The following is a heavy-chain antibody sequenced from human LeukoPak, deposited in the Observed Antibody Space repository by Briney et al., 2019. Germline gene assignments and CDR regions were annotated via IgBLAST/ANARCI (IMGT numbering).Heavy chain of an antibody. CDR2: IYYSGST. CDR1: GGSISSYY. D-gene: IGHD3-22*01. V-gene: IGHV4-59*01. J-gene: IGHJ4*02. CDR3: ARAPWGSSGYLYYFDY. Sequence: PSETLSLTCTVSGGSISSYYWSWIRQPPGKGLEWIGYIYYSGSTNYNPSLKSRVTISVDTSKSQFSLKLSSVTAADTAVYYCARAPWGSSGYLYYFDYWGQGTLVTVSS.